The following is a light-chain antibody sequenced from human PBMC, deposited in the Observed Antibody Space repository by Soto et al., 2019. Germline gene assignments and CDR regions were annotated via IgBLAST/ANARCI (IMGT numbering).Light chain of an antibody. Sequence: QSVLTQPPSASGSPGQSVTISCAGTVSDVGGYNYVSWYQQHPGKVPQLMIYQVSKRPSGVPDRFSASKSDTTASLTISGLPDEDEGDYYCMSYAGGNRFVFGTGTKLTVL. V-gene: IGLV2-8*01. J-gene: IGLJ1*01. CDR1: VSDVGGYNY. CDR3: MSYAGGNRFV. CDR2: QVS.